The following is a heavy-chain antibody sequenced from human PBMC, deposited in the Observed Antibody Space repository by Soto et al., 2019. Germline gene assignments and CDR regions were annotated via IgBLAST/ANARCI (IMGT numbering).Heavy chain of an antibody. CDR1: GFTLSSYA. CDR3: AKGVSSSAWSASDS. CDR2: ISDSDNAT. Sequence: EVQLLESGGGLVQPGGSLRLSCAAYGFTLSSYAMTWVRQAPGKGLEWVSVISDSDNATYYADSVKGRLTISRDNSKNTLYLQLNSLRAEDTAVYYCAKGVSSSAWSASDSWGQGTLVTVSA. V-gene: IGHV3-23*01. J-gene: IGHJ4*02. D-gene: IGHD6-19*01.